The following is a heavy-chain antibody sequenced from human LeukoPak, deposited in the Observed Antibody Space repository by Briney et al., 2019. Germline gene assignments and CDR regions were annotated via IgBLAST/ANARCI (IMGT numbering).Heavy chain of an antibody. CDR3: ARELADFGAIMDYYYYYMDV. J-gene: IGHJ6*03. CDR2: IYYSGST. V-gene: IGHV4-59*01. Sequence: SETLSLTCTVSGGSISSYYWSWIRQPPGKGLEWIGYIYYSGSTNYNPSLKSRVTISVDTSKNQFSLKLSSVTAADTAVYYCARELADFGAIMDYYYYYMDVWGKGTTVTVSS. D-gene: IGHD3-3*01. CDR1: GGSISSYY.